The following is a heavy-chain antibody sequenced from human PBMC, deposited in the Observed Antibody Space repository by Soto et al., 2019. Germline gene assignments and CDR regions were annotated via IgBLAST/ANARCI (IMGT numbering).Heavy chain of an antibody. CDR1: GGSISSGGYY. CDR2: IYYSGST. V-gene: IGHV4-31*03. J-gene: IGHJ4*02. CDR3: ARGPEYYYDSSGYFGFDY. D-gene: IGHD3-22*01. Sequence: QVQLQESGPGLVKPSQTLSLTCTVSGGSISSGGYYWSWIRQHPGKGLEWIGYIYYSGSTYYNPSLTSRVTISVDTSKNQFSLKLSSVTAADTAVYYCARGPEYYYDSSGYFGFDYWGQGTLVTVSS.